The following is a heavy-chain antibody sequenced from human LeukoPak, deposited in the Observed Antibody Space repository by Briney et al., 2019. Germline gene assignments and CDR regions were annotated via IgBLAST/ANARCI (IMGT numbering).Heavy chain of an antibody. J-gene: IGHJ4*02. CDR1: GFTFSSYG. V-gene: IGHV3-30*03. D-gene: IGHD3-10*01. CDR2: ISYDGSNK. Sequence: GGSLRLSCAASGFTFSSYGMHWVRQAPGKGLEWVAVISYDGSNKYYADSVKGRFTISRDNSKNTLYLQMNSLKTGDTAVYYCTTARNMVRGVIPLDYWGQGTLVTVSS. CDR3: TTARNMVRGVIPLDY.